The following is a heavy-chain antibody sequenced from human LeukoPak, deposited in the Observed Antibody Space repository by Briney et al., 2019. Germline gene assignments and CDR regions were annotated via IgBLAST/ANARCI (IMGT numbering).Heavy chain of an antibody. CDR2: ISSSGSTR. D-gene: IGHD5-12*01. J-gene: IGHJ6*02. CDR1: GFTFISYS. Sequence: PGGSLRLSCAASGFTFISYSMNWVRQAPGKGLEWVSYISSSGSTRYYADSVKGRFTISRDNAKNSLYLQMNSLRDEDTAVYYCARGGSGYGDYYYFYAMDVWGQGTTVTVSS. CDR3: ARGGSGYGDYYYFYAMDV. V-gene: IGHV3-48*02.